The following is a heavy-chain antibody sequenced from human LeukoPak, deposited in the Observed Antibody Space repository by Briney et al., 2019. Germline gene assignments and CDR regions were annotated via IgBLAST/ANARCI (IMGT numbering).Heavy chain of an antibody. D-gene: IGHD2-15*01. CDR2: ISYDGSNK. V-gene: IGHV3-30*04. Sequence: GGSLSLSCAASGFTFSSYAMHWVRQAPGKGLEWVAVISYDGSNKYYADSVKGRFTISRDNAKNTLYLQMNSLRAEDTAVYYCARDRCSGGSCYLFGNNWFDPWGQGTLVTVSS. CDR1: GFTFSSYA. J-gene: IGHJ5*02. CDR3: ARDRCSGGSCYLFGNNWFDP.